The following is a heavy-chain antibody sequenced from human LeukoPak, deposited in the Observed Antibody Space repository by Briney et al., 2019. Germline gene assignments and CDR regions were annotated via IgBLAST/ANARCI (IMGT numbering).Heavy chain of an antibody. CDR3: ARERERQRYYGMDV. D-gene: IGHD1-1*01. J-gene: IGHJ6*02. V-gene: IGHV3-33*01. CDR2: IWYDGSNK. Sequence: GGSLRLSCAASGFTFSSYGMHWVRQAPGKGLEWVAVIWYDGSNKYYADSAKGRFTISRDNSKNTLYLQMNSLRAEDTAVYYCARERERQRYYGMDVWGQGTTVTVSS. CDR1: GFTFSSYG.